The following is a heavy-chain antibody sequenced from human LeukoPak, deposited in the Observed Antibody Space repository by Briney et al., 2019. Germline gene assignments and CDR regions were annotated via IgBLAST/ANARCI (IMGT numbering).Heavy chain of an antibody. Sequence: SETLSLTCAVYGGSFSGYYWSWIRQPPGKGLEWIGEINHSGSTNYNPSLKSRVTISVDTSKNQFSLKLSSVTAADTAVYYCARGRGSGDVWGQGTLVTVSS. CDR2: INHSGST. V-gene: IGHV4-34*01. CDR1: GGSFSGYY. D-gene: IGHD3-10*01. CDR3: ARGRGSGDV. J-gene: IGHJ4*02.